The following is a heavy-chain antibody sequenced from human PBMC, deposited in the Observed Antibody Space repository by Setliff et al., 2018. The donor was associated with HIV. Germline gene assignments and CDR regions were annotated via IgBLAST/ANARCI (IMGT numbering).Heavy chain of an antibody. Sequence: GGSLRLSCAASGFTFSSYAMTWVRQAPGKGLEWVSSITGSGDSTYYTNSVKGRFTISRDSSKNTLSLQMSSLRAEDTALYYCATGGMAAAGPGGGHGLDVWGQGTTVTVSS. V-gene: IGHV3-23*01. CDR1: GFTFSSYA. CDR3: ATGGMAAAGPGGGHGLDV. CDR2: ITGSGDST. J-gene: IGHJ6*02. D-gene: IGHD6-13*01.